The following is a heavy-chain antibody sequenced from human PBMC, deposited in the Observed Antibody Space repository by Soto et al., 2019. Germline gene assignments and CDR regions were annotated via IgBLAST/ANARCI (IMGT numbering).Heavy chain of an antibody. CDR1: GGTFSSYA. V-gene: IGHV1-69*13. Sequence: SVKVSCKASGGTFSSYAISWVRQAPGQGLEWMGGIIPIFGTANYAQKFQGRVTITADESTSTAYMELSSLRSEDTAVYYCARGANYYDSSGYSRRAPDYWGQGTQVTVSS. J-gene: IGHJ4*02. CDR3: ARGANYYDSSGYSRRAPDY. D-gene: IGHD3-22*01. CDR2: IIPIFGTA.